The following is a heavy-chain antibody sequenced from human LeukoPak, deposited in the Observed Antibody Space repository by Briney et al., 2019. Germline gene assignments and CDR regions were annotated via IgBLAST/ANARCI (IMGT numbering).Heavy chain of an antibody. Sequence: SSETLSLTCTVSGGSISNYYWSWIRQPPGKGLEWVGYIHNTGRNNYNPSLKSRVTMSVDTSKNQFSLKLTSVTAADTAVYFCARHAVVGATTDYFDNYGQGTVAIVSS. CDR2: IHNTGRN. CDR3: ARHAVVGATTDYFDN. J-gene: IGHJ4*02. D-gene: IGHD1-26*01. V-gene: IGHV4-59*01. CDR1: GGSISNYY.